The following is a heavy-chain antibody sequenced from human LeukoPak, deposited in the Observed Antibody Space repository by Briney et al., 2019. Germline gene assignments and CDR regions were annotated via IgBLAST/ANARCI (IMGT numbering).Heavy chain of an antibody. D-gene: IGHD6-13*01. CDR1: GFTFSTYG. CDR2: ISGSGGST. CDR3: AKGRSSSPKMDV. Sequence: GGSLRLSCTASGFTFSTYGMSWVRQAPGKGLEWVSAISGSGGSTYYADSVKGRFTISRDNSKNTLYLQMNSLRAEDTAVYYCAKGRSSSPKMDVWGKGTTVTVSS. V-gene: IGHV3-23*01. J-gene: IGHJ6*04.